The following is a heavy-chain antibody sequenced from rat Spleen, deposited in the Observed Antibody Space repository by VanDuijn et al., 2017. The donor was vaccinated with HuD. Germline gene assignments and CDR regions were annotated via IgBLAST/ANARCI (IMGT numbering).Heavy chain of an antibody. V-gene: IGHV5-29*01. CDR2: ISYDGSST. J-gene: IGHJ2*01. CDR1: GFTFSRSA. Sequence: EVQLVESGGGLVQPGRSLKFSCAASGFTFSRSAMAWVRQAPTKGLEWVATISYDGSSTYYRDSVKGRFTISRDNAKSTLYLQMDSLRSEDTATYYCTTGAPDYWGQGVMVTVSS. D-gene: IGHD1-4*01. CDR3: TTGAPDY.